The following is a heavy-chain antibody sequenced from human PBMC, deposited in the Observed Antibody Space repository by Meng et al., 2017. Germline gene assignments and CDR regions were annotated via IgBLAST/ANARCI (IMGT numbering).Heavy chain of an antibody. CDR2: ISSSSSNI. CDR3: ARVTCCEARPNDY. J-gene: IGHJ4*02. CDR1: GFTFSSYS. D-gene: IGHD1-20*01. V-gene: IGHV3-21*01. Sequence: GESLKISCAASGFTFSSYSMHWVRQAPGKGLEWVSSISSSSSNIDYADSVKGRFTISRDNAKNSLYLQMNSLRAEDTAVYYCARVTCCEARPNDYWGQGTLVTVSS.